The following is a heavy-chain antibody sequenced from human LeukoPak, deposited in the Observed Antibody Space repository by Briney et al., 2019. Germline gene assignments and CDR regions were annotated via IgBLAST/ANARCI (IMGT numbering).Heavy chain of an antibody. J-gene: IGHJ4*02. V-gene: IGHV3-49*04. CDR3: ARRTVTEYYFDY. CDR2: IRSKAYGGTT. CDR1: GFTFGDYA. D-gene: IGHD4-17*01. Sequence: PGGSLRLSCTASGFTFGDYAMSWVRQAPGKGLEWVGFIRSKAYGGTTEYAASVKGRFTISRDNPKNTLYLQMNSLRPEDTAVYYCARRTVTEYYFDYWGQGTLVTVSS.